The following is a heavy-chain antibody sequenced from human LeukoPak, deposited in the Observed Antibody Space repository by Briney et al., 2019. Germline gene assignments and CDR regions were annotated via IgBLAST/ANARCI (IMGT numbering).Heavy chain of an antibody. D-gene: IGHD5-18*01. CDR1: GGSISSGDYY. CDR3: ARDHGYNYGLGYGMDV. V-gene: IGHV4-30-4*01. J-gene: IGHJ6*02. CDR2: IYYSGST. Sequence: SETLSLTCTVSGGSISSGDYYWSWIRQPPGKGLEWIGYIYYSGSTYYNPSLKSRVTISVDTSKNQFSLKLSSVTAADTAVYYCARDHGYNYGLGYGMDVWGQGTTVTVSS.